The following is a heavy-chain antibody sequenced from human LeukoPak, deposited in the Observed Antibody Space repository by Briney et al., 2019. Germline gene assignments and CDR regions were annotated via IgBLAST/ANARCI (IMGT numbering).Heavy chain of an antibody. CDR2: IYYSGTT. J-gene: IGHJ4*02. D-gene: IGHD3-10*01. CDR1: GGAISSGGYY. Sequence: PSETLSLTCTVSGGAISSGGYYWSWIRQHPGKGLEWIGYIYYSGTTYYNPSLKSRVTISIDASKNQFSLKLSSVSAADTAVYYCARASSTYYPSWGQGTLVTVSS. V-gene: IGHV4-31*03. CDR3: ARASSTYYPS.